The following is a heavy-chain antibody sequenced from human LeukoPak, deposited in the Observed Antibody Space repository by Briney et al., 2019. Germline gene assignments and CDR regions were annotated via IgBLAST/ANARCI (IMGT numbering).Heavy chain of an antibody. CDR1: RSTFISYL. D-gene: IGHD3-10*01. J-gene: IGHJ4*02. Sequence: QAGASLTLSCEASRSTFISYLIPWVRQAPGKGLEWVALLSKDGTRDWYATSVRGRFTISRDNSKHTVYLHMNSLRAEDTAVYYCARDRNTMVRGVYLFDYWGQGTLVTVSS. CDR3: ARDRNTMVRGVYLFDY. V-gene: IGHV3-30-3*01. CDR2: LSKDGTRD.